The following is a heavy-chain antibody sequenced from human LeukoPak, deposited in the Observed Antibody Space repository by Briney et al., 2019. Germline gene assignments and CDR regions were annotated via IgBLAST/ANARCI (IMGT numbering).Heavy chain of an antibody. CDR2: IYTSGST. CDR3: ARVTPLLQGGGEIDY. D-gene: IGHD4-11*01. V-gene: IGHV4-4*07. CDR1: GGSISSYY. J-gene: IGHJ4*02. Sequence: SETLSLTCTVPGGSISSYYWSWIRQPAGKGLEWIGRIYTSGSTNYNPSLKSRVTMSVDTSKNQFSLKLSSVTAADTAVYYCARVTPLLQGGGEIDYWGQGTLVTVSS.